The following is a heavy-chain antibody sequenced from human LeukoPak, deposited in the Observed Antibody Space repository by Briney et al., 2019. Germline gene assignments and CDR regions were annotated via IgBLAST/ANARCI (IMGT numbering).Heavy chain of an antibody. V-gene: IGHV1-24*01. CDR1: GGTFSSYA. CDR2: FDPEDGET. D-gene: IGHD3-10*01. Sequence: GASVKVSCKASGGTFSSYAISWVRQAPGKGLEWMGGFDPEDGETIYAQKFQGRVTMTEDTSTDTAYMELSSLRSEDTAVYYCATVPRARGWSRDWFDPWGQGTLVTVSS. CDR3: ATVPRARGWSRDWFDP. J-gene: IGHJ5*02.